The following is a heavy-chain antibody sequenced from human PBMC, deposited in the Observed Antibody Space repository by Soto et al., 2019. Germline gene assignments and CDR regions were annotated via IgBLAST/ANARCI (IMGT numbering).Heavy chain of an antibody. Sequence: PSETLSLTCTVSGTSISNTYYYWGWIRQPPGKGLEWIGSIYYSGTTYYNPSLKSRVTLSVDTSKNQFSLKLSSVTAADTAVYYCARMGYHDALDIWGQGTMVTVS. D-gene: IGHD5-12*01. CDR1: GTSISNTYYY. CDR2: IYYSGTT. CDR3: ARMGYHDALDI. V-gene: IGHV4-39*01. J-gene: IGHJ3*02.